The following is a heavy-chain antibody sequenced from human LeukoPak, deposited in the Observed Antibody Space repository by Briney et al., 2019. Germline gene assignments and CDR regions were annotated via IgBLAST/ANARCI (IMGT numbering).Heavy chain of an antibody. CDR2: IRYDINTK. CDR3: VKEASWSGYYITYYFDY. D-gene: IGHD3-3*01. J-gene: IGHJ4*02. CDR1: GFTVSSNY. V-gene: IGHV3-30*02. Sequence: PGGSLRLSCAASGFTVSSNYMSWVRQAPGKGLEWVAFIRYDINTKSYAESVRGRFTISRDNSNNTLYLEMNSLRPEDTAVYYCVKEASWSGYYITYYFDYWGQGTLVTVSS.